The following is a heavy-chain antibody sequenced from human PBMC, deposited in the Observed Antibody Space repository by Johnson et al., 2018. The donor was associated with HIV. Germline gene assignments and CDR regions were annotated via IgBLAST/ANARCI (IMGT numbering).Heavy chain of an antibody. Sequence: VQLVESGGGLVQPGGSLRLSCAASGFTFSSYAMHWVRQAPGKGLEYVSAISSNGGSTYYANSVKGRFTISRDNSKNTLYLQMGSLRAEDMAGDYCARGITGNRGDAFDIWGQGTMVTVSS. CDR2: ISSNGGST. CDR3: ARGITGNRGDAFDI. CDR1: GFTFSSYA. J-gene: IGHJ3*02. D-gene: IGHD1-20*01. V-gene: IGHV3-64*01.